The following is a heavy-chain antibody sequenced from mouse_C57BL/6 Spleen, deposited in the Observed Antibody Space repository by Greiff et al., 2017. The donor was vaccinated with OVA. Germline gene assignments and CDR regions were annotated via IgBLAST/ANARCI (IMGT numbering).Heavy chain of an antibody. CDR3: ARREDGSSYGWYFDV. D-gene: IGHD1-1*01. J-gene: IGHJ1*03. V-gene: IGHV1-81*01. Sequence: VQLQQSGAELARPGASVKLSCKASGYTFTSYGISWVKQRTGQGLEWIGEIYPRSGNTYYNEKFKGKATLTADKSSSTAYMELRSLTSEDSAVYFCARREDGSSYGWYFDVWGTGTTVTVSS. CDR2: IYPRSGNT. CDR1: GYTFTSYG.